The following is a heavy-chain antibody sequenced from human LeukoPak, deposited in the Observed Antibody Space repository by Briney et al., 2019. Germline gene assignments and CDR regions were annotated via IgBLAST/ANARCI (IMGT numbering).Heavy chain of an antibody. D-gene: IGHD3-10*02. Sequence: PGGSLRLSCAASGFTFNTYTMNWVRQAPGKGLEWVSYISGSSGIIDYADSVRGRFTISRDNAKNSLCLQMNSLRAEDTAVYYCTRDLRMDYYYVDYYYYGMDVWGQGTTVTVSS. CDR3: TRDLRMDYYYVDYYYYGMDV. CDR1: GFTFNTYT. J-gene: IGHJ6*02. CDR2: ISGSSGII. V-gene: IGHV3-48*01.